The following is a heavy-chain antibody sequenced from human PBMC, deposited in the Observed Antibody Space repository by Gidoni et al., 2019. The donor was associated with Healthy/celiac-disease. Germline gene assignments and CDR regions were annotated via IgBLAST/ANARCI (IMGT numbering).Heavy chain of an antibody. J-gene: IGHJ4*02. D-gene: IGHD1-26*01. V-gene: IGHV3-74*01. CDR2: INSDGSST. Sequence: EVQLVESGGGLVQPGGSLSLSCAASGFTFSSYWMPWVRQAPGKGLVWVSRINSDGSSTSYADSVKGRFTISRDNAKNTLYLQMNSLRAEDTAVYYCARGMGIVGATTLGYWGQGTLVTVSS. CDR1: GFTFSSYW. CDR3: ARGMGIVGATTLGY.